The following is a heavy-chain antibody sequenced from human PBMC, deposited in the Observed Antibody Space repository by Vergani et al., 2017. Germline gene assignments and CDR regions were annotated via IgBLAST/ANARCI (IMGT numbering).Heavy chain of an antibody. CDR1: GGSISSYY. J-gene: IGHJ6*03. V-gene: IGHV4-59*01. CDR3: ARGGYGSGSYYPWDIYYYYMDV. CDR2: IYYSGST. D-gene: IGHD3-10*01. Sequence: QVQLQESGPGLVKPSETLSLTCTVSGGSISSYYWSWIRQPPGKGLEWIGYIYYSGSTNYNPSLKSRVTISVATSKNQFSLKLSYVTASDTAVYYCARGGYGSGSYYPWDIYYYYMDVWGEGTTVTVSS.